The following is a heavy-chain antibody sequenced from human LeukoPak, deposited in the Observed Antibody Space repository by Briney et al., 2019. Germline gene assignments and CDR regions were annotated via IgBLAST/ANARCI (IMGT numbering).Heavy chain of an antibody. CDR2: ISGSGGST. Sequence: GGTLRLSCAASGFTFSRYAMSWVRQAPGKGLGWVSAISGSGGSTYYADSVKGRFTISRDNSKNTLYLQMNSLRAEDTAVYYCARTPTVTSPFYYYYYYMDVWGKGTTVTVSS. V-gene: IGHV3-23*01. CDR3: ARTPTVTSPFYYYYYYMDV. CDR1: GFTFSRYA. J-gene: IGHJ6*03. D-gene: IGHD4-17*01.